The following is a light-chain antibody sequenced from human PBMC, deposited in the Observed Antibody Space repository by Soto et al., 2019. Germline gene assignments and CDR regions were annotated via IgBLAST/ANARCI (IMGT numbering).Light chain of an antibody. J-gene: IGLJ1*01. Sequence: SVLTQPRSVSGSPGQSVTISCTGTSIDVGGYDFVSWYQQHPGKAPKLMIYVVTKRPSGVPDRFSGSKSGNTASLTISGLQAEDEADYYCCSYAATHTYIFGTGTKVTVL. CDR3: CSYAATHTYI. V-gene: IGLV2-11*01. CDR1: SIDVGGYDF. CDR2: VVT.